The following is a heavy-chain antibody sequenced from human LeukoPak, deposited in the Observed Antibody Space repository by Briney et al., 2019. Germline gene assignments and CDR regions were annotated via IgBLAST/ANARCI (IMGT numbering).Heavy chain of an antibody. CDR2: IYYSGST. D-gene: IGHD3-10*01. J-gene: IGHJ5*02. CDR1: GGSISIYY. V-gene: IGHV4-59*01. Sequence: NPSETLSLTCTVSGGSISIYYWSWIRQPPGKGLEWIGYIYYSGSTNYNPSLKSRVTISVDTSKNQFSLKLSSVTAADTAVYYCASHPGRIRDWFDPWGQGTLVTVSS. CDR3: ASHPGRIRDWFDP.